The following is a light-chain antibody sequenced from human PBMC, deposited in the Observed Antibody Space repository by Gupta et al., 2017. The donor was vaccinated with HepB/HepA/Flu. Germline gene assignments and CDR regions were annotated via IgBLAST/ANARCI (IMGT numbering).Light chain of an antibody. CDR3: QAWDSSTASWV. CDR2: QDS. Sequence: SYELTQPPSVSVSPGQTARITCSGDKLGDKYACWYQQKPGQSPVLVIYQDSKRPSGIPERFSGSNSGNTATLTISGTQAMDEADYYCQAWDSSTASWVFGGGTKLTVL. J-gene: IGLJ3*02. CDR1: KLGDKY. V-gene: IGLV3-1*01.